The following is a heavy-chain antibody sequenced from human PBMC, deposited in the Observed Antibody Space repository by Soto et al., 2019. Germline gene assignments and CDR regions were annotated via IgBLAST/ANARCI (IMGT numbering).Heavy chain of an antibody. V-gene: IGHV1-18*01. J-gene: IGHJ4*02. D-gene: IGHD3-10*01. CDR1: GYSFPNYG. CDR3: ARDLDGSGAYYTDF. CDR2: ISAYKTNI. Sequence: XPVKVPCKAPGYSFPNYGISWVRQATGQGLEWMGWISAYKTNIKYAQKFQGRVTLTTDTSTSTAYMELRSLRSDDTAIYYCARDLDGSGAYYTDFWGQGTLVTGYS.